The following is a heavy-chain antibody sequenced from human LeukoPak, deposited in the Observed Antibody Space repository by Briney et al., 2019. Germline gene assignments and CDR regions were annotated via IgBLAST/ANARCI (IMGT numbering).Heavy chain of an antibody. Sequence: SETLSLTCTVSGGSISSYYWSWIRQPAGKGLEWIGYIYHSGSTYYNPSLKSRVTISVDRSKNQFSLKLSSVTAADTAVYYCARGGLDYYYDSSGYWFDPWGQGTLVTVSS. CDR2: IYHSGST. V-gene: IGHV4-59*06. J-gene: IGHJ5*02. D-gene: IGHD3-22*01. CDR1: GGSISSYY. CDR3: ARGGLDYYYDSSGYWFDP.